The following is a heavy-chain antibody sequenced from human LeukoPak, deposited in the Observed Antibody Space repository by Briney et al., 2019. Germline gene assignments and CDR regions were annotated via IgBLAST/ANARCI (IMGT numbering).Heavy chain of an antibody. J-gene: IGHJ4*02. V-gene: IGHV3-74*01. CDR1: GFTFSNYL. CDR2: ISTDGSFT. Sequence: GGSLRLSCAASGFTFSNYLMHWVRQTPGKGLVWISRISTDGSFTNYADSVKGRFSISRDNAKSTLYLQMNSLRVEDTAVYYCARDLSAAYDFWGQGILVTVSS. D-gene: IGHD2-21*01. CDR3: ARDLSAAYDF.